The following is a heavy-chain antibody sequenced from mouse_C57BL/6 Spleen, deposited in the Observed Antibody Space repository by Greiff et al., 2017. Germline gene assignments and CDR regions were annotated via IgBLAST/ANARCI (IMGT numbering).Heavy chain of an antibody. J-gene: IGHJ3*01. CDR3: ARYTTAGSSGYVWCAY. Sequence: QVQLQQPGAELVMPGASVKLSCKASGYTFTSYWMHWVKQRPGQGLEWIGEIDPSDSYTNYNQKFKGKSTLTVDKSSSTAYMQLSSLTSEDSAVYYCARYTTAGSSGYVWCAYWGQGTLVTVSA. D-gene: IGHD3-2*02. CDR2: IDPSDSYT. V-gene: IGHV1-69*01. CDR1: GYTFTSYW.